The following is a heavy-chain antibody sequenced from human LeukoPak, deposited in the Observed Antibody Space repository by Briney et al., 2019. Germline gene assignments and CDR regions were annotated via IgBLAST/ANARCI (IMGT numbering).Heavy chain of an antibody. D-gene: IGHD4-17*01. CDR2: INTNTGNP. J-gene: IGHJ6*03. Sequence: ASVKVSCKASGYTFTTFALIWVRQAAGQGLEWMGWINTNTGNPTYAQGFTGRFVFSLDTSVSTAYLQISSLKAEDTAVYYCARDFTVTTYWNYYYYYYMDVWGKGTTVTVSS. CDR1: GYTFTTFA. CDR3: ARDFTVTTYWNYYYYYYMDV. V-gene: IGHV7-4-1*02.